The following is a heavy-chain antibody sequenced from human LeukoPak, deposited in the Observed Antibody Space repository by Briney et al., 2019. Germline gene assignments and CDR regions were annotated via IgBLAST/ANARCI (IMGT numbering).Heavy chain of an antibody. CDR1: GFSFGSYT. CDR2: ISGNGGDT. V-gene: IGHV3-64*01. J-gene: IGHJ4*02. CDR3: AREIHEYSFGSFDS. D-gene: IGHD3-3*01. Sequence: PGGSLRLPCVASGFSFGSYTMHWVRQAPGKGLEYVSAISGNGGDTYFANSVKGRFNVSRDNPRNTLYLQMASLRAEDMAVYFCAREIHEYSFGSFDSWGQGTLVTVSS.